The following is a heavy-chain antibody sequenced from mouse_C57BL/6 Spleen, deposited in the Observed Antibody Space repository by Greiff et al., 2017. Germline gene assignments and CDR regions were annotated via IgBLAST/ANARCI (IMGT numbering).Heavy chain of an antibody. V-gene: IGHV5-16*01. J-gene: IGHJ1*03. CDR2: INYDGSST. CDR1: GFTFSDYY. Sequence: EVKVVESEGGLVQPGSSMKLSCTASGFTFSDYYMAWVRQVPEKGLEWVANINYDGSSTYYLDSLKSRFIISRDNAKNILYLQMSSLKSEDTATYYCARDGGYVDVWGTGTTVTVSS. CDR3: ARDGGYVDV.